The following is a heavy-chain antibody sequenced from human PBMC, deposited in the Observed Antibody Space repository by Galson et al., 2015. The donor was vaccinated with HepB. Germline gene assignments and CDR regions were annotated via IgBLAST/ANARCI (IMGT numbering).Heavy chain of an antibody. V-gene: IGHV1-46*01. CDR1: GYTFTSYY. J-gene: IGHJ4*01. CDR2: INPSGGST. CDR3: ARRGPYDFWSGYLGC. Sequence: SVKVSCKASGYTFTSYYMHWVRQAPGQGLEWMGIINPSGGSTNYAQKFQGRVTMTRDPSTSTVYMELSSLRSEDTAVYYCARRGPYDFWSGYLGCWGQGTLVTVSS. D-gene: IGHD3-3*01.